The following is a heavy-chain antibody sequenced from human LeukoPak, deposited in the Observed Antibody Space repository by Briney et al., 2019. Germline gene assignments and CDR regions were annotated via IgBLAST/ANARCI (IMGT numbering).Heavy chain of an antibody. V-gene: IGHV3-30*18. CDR2: ISYDGSNK. CDR3: AKEFRSSGWFTGTGYYFDY. CDR1: GFTFSSYG. D-gene: IGHD6-19*01. Sequence: HPGGSLRLSCAASGFTFSSYGMHWVRQAPGKGLEWVAVISYDGSNKYYADSVKGRFTISRDNSKNTLYLQMNSLRAEDTAVYYCAKEFRSSGWFTGTGYYFDYWGQGTLATVSS. J-gene: IGHJ4*02.